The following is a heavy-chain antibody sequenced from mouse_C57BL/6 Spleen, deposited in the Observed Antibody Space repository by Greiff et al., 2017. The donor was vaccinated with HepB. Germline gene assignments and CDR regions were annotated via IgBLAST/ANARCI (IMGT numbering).Heavy chain of an antibody. CDR2: INPNNGGT. J-gene: IGHJ2*01. Sequence: EVQLQQSGPELVKPGASVKMSCKASGYTFTDYNMHWVKQSHGKSLEWIGYINPNNGGTSYNQKFKGKATLTVNKSSSTAYMELRSLTSEDSAVYYGARLYYYGRPPSDYWGQGTTLTVSS. CDR3: ARLYYYGRPPSDY. CDR1: GYTFTDYN. V-gene: IGHV1-22*01. D-gene: IGHD1-1*01.